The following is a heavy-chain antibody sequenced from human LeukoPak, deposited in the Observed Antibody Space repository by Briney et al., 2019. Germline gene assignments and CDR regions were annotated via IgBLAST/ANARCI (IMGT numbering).Heavy chain of an antibody. V-gene: IGHV3-30-3*01. CDR1: GFTFSTYA. CDR3: ARDCKGADHATDY. CDR2: ISYDGNNK. Sequence: GGSLRLSCAASGFTFSTYAMHWVRQAPGKGLEWVAVISYDGNNKYYGDSVKGRSTISRDNSRDALYLQMNNLRVEDTAVYYCARDCKGADHATDYWGQGTLVTVSS. J-gene: IGHJ4*02. D-gene: IGHD1-26*01.